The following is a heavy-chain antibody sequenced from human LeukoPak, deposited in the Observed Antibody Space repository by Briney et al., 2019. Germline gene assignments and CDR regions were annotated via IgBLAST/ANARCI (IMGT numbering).Heavy chain of an antibody. CDR1: GYTFTSYY. V-gene: IGHV1-46*01. CDR2: INPSGGST. Sequence: ASVKVSCKASGYTFTSYYMHWVRQAPGQGLGWMGIINPSGGSTSYAQKFQGRVTMTRDMSTSTVYMELSSLRSEDTAVYYCARGSGLRFSLRAYYYYMDVWGKGTTVTVSS. CDR3: ARGSGLRFSLRAYYYYMDV. D-gene: IGHD3-3*01. J-gene: IGHJ6*03.